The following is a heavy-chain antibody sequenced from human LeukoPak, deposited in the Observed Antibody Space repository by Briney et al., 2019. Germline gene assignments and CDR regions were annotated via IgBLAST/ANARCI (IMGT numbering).Heavy chain of an antibody. CDR2: INPHSGGT. CDR3: AIEFATVVVSAVISAFDI. D-gene: IGHD2-2*02. CDR1: GYTFTCYY. Sequence: ASVKVSCKASGYTFTCYYMHWVRQAPGQGLEWMGWINPHSGGTNYAQRFQGRVTMTRDTSIRTAYMELSRLRSDDTAVYYCAIEFATVVVSAVISAFDIWGQGTMVTVSS. J-gene: IGHJ3*02. V-gene: IGHV1-2*02.